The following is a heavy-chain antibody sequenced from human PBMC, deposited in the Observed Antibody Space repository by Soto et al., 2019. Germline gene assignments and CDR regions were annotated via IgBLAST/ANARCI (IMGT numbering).Heavy chain of an antibody. Sequence: GGSLRLSCAASRFTFSSYAMHWVRQAPGKGLEWVAVSSYDRSSKYYADSVKGRFTISRDNSKNTLYLQMDSLSAEDTAVYYCARGSSVVITHFDYWGQGTLVTVSS. V-gene: IGHV3-30-3*01. CDR3: ARGSSVVITHFDY. D-gene: IGHD3-22*01. J-gene: IGHJ4*02. CDR2: SSYDRSSK. CDR1: RFTFSSYA.